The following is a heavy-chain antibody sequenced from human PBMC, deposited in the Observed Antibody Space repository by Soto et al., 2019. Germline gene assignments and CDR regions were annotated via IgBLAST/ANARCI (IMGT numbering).Heavy chain of an antibody. J-gene: IGHJ6*02. D-gene: IGHD1-26*01. Sequence: PSETLSLTCAVYGGSFSGYYWSWIRQPPGKGLEWIGEINQSGSTNYNPSLKSRVTISVDTSKNQFSLKLSSVTAADTAVYYCARALVIVGALGRNYYYGMDVWGQGTTVTVSS. CDR1: GGSFSGYY. CDR3: ARALVIVGALGRNYYYGMDV. CDR2: INQSGST. V-gene: IGHV4-34*01.